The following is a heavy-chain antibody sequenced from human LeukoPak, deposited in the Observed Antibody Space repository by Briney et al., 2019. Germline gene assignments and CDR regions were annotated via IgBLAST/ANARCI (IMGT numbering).Heavy chain of an antibody. J-gene: IGHJ4*02. Sequence: PGGSLRLSCAASGFSFGSHWMTWFRLAPGKGLEWVANIKQGGSQKYYVDSVKGRFTISRDDAKSTLFLQMNNVRAEDSALYYCARGPNFGDYVDFLDSWGQGTLVTVSS. CDR2: IKQGGSQK. CDR1: GFSFGSHW. D-gene: IGHD4-17*01. CDR3: ARGPNFGDYVDFLDS. V-gene: IGHV3-7*01.